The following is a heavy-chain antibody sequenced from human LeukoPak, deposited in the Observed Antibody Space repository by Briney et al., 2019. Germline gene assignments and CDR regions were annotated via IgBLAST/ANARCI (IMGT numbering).Heavy chain of an antibody. CDR2: MYYSGST. V-gene: IGHV4-59*08. CDR3: ARHESYGDANWFDP. D-gene: IGHD4-17*01. J-gene: IGHJ5*02. Sequence: SETLSLTCTVSGGSISSYYWSWIRQPPGKGLEWIGYMYYSGSTNFNPSLKNRITISVDTSKNQFSLKLSSVTAADAAVYYCARHESYGDANWFDPWGQGTLVTVS. CDR1: GGSISSYY.